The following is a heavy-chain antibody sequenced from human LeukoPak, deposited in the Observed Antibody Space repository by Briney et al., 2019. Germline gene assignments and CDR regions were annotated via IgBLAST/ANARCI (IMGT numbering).Heavy chain of an antibody. J-gene: IGHJ4*02. CDR2: INPNSGGT. D-gene: IGHD6-25*01. Sequence: GASVRVSCKASGYTFTGYFIHWVRQAPGQGLEWMGWINPNSGGTDYTQKFQGRVTLPRDKSIRTAYMELSRLRSDDTALYYCGRAGTSSGVFDYWGQGTLVTVSS. CDR3: GRAGTSSGVFDY. CDR1: GYTFTGYF. V-gene: IGHV1-2*02.